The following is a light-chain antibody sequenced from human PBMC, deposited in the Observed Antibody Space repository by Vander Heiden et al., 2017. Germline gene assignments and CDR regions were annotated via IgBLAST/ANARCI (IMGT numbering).Light chain of an antibody. Sequence: QAALTQPASVSGPPGQSITISCTGTSSDVGYYNLVSWYQQHPGKAPKLIIYEVTKRPSGVSNRFSGSKSGNTASLTISGLQADDEADYYCCSPWVFGGGTRLTVL. CDR1: SSDVGYYNL. V-gene: IGLV2-23*02. CDR2: EVT. CDR3: CSPWV. J-gene: IGLJ3*02.